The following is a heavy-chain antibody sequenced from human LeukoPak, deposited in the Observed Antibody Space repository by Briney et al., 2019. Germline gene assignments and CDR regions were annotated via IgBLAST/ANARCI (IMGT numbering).Heavy chain of an antibody. CDR1: GYTFTSYD. CDR3: ARGGGAFCGGDCHRNFDS. J-gene: IGHJ4*02. Sequence: ASVKVSCKASGYTFTSYDINWVRQATGQGLEWMGWMNPNSGNTGYAQKFQGRVTMTRNTSISTAYMELSSLRAEDTAVYFCARGGGAFCGGDCHRNFDSWGQGTLVTVSS. D-gene: IGHD2-21*02. CDR2: MNPNSGNT. V-gene: IGHV1-8*01.